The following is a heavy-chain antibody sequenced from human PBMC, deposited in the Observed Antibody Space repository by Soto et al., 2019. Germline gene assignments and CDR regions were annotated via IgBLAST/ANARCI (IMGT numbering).Heavy chain of an antibody. Sequence: ASVKVSCKASGYTFTSYDINWVRQATGQGLEWMGWMNPNSGNTGYAQEFQGRVTMTRNTSISTAYMELSSLRSEDTAVYYCARSPMYSGTDDAFDIWGQGTMVTVSS. CDR2: MNPNSGNT. D-gene: IGHD1-26*01. CDR3: ARSPMYSGTDDAFDI. CDR1: GYTFTSYD. V-gene: IGHV1-8*01. J-gene: IGHJ3*02.